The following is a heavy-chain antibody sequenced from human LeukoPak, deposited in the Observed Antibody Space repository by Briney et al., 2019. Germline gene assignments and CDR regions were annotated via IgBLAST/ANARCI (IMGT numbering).Heavy chain of an antibody. D-gene: IGHD4-11*01. CDR3: VRGVTTERYNWFDP. CDR1: GFTFSSYE. J-gene: IGHJ5*02. V-gene: IGHV3-48*03. Sequence: GGSLRLSCAASGFTFSSYEMNWVRQAPGKGLEWVSYISSSGSTIYYADSVKGRFTISRDNSKNTLYMQMNSLRAEDTAVYYCVRGVTTERYNWFDPCGQGTLVTVSS. CDR2: ISSSGSTI.